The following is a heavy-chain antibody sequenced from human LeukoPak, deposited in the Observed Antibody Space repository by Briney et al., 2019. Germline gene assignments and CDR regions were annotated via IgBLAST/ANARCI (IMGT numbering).Heavy chain of an antibody. J-gene: IGHJ3*02. D-gene: IGHD1-7*01. Sequence: SQTLSLTCAISGDSVPSNSGAWNWIRQSPSRGLEWLGRTYYRSKWVDDYAVSVKSRITINPDTSKNQFSLQLNSVTPDDTAVYFCAREVGFTGITDAFDIWGQGTMVTVSS. CDR1: GDSVPSNSGA. CDR2: TYYRSKWVD. CDR3: AREVGFTGITDAFDI. V-gene: IGHV6-1*01.